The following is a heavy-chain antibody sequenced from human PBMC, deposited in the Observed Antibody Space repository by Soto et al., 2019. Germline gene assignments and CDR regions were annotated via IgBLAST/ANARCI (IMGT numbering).Heavy chain of an antibody. Sequence: GGSLRLSCTASGFTFNRYAMGWVRQAPGKGLQWVAGISASGGSTYYGPSVKGRFTISRDSSKNTLHLQIDSLRGEDTAIYYCAKATTYSYDTDAFDSWGHGTMVTVSS. J-gene: IGHJ3*01. D-gene: IGHD3-22*01. V-gene: IGHV3-23*01. CDR1: GFTFNRYA. CDR3: AKATTYSYDTDAFDS. CDR2: ISASGGST.